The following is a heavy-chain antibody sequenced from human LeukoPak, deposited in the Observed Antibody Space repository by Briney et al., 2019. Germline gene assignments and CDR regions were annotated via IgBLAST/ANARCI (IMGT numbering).Heavy chain of an antibody. CDR2: ISWNSGSI. J-gene: IGHJ5*02. CDR3: AKLYCSSTSCPNWFDP. Sequence: GRSLRLSCAASGFTFDDYATHWVRQAPGKGLEWVSGISWNSGSIGYADSVKGRFTISRDNAKNSLYLQMNSLRAEDTALYYCAKLYCSSTSCPNWFDPWGQGTLVTVSS. V-gene: IGHV3-9*01. D-gene: IGHD2-2*01. CDR1: GFTFDDYA.